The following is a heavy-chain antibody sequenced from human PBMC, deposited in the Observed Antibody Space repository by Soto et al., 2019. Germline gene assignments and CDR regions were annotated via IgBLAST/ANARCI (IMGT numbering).Heavy chain of an antibody. CDR2: IRSKAYGGTI. V-gene: IGHV3-49*04. CDR1: GFSFAENA. J-gene: IGHJ6*02. D-gene: IGHD1-1*01. CDR3: TRAGIDKSGTTHYYYGMDV. Sequence: GGSLRLSCTASGFSFAENAMSWVRQAPGKGLEWVGFIRSKAYGGTIDYAASVKGRFTFSRDDSRSVAYLQMNGLKTEDTAVYYCTRAGIDKSGTTHYYYGMDVWGRGTTVTVSS.